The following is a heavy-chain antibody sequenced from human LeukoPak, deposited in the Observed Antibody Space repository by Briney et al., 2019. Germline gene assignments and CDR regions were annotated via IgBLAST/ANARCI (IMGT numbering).Heavy chain of an antibody. Sequence: SETLSLTCTLSGGSINNYYWSWIRQPPGKGLEWIGYIYYNGNTNYNPSLKSRVTISVDTSKNQFSLKLSSVTAADTAVCFCAREYSSGLSWFDPWGQGTLVTVSS. D-gene: IGHD6-19*01. CDR3: AREYSSGLSWFDP. V-gene: IGHV4-59*01. CDR1: GGSINNYY. J-gene: IGHJ5*02. CDR2: IYYNGNT.